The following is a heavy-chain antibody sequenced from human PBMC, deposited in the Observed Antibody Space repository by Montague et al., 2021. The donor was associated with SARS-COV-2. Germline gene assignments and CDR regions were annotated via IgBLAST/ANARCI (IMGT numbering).Heavy chain of an antibody. V-gene: IGHV4-61*03. D-gene: IGHD3-16*01. CDR1: GVSVSSNNYY. CDR3: AREVVGVKTNWLDT. Sequence: SETLSLTCSVSGVSVSSNNYYWTWIRRPPGKGLEWIGYIYFNGNTFLNPSLKGRVTTSIDTSKNHFSLRLTSVTPADTAVYYCAREVVGVKTNWLDTWGQGTLVTVSS. CDR2: IYFNGNT. J-gene: IGHJ5*02.